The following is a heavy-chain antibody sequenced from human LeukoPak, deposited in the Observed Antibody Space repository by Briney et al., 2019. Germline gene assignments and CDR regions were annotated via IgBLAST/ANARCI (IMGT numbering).Heavy chain of an antibody. CDR2: IRSKANNYAT. V-gene: IGHV3-73*01. CDR1: GFTFSGSA. Sequence: GGSLRLSCAASGFTFSGSAVHWVRQASGKGLEWVGRIRSKANNYATAYAASVKGRFTISRDDSKNTAYLQMNSLKTEDTAVYYCANTVTTGGSPDYWGQGSLVTVFS. D-gene: IGHD4-17*01. J-gene: IGHJ4*02. CDR3: ANTVTTGGSPDY.